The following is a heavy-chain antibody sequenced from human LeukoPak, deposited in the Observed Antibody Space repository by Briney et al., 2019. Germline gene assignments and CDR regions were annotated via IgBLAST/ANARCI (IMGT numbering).Heavy chain of an antibody. J-gene: IGHJ6*02. CDR1: GFIFSSYS. D-gene: IGHD2-2*01. CDR2: ISSSSSYI. V-gene: IGHV3-21*01. CDR3: ARDDIVVVPAANYYYYGMDV. Sequence: GGSLRLSCAASGFIFSSYSMNWVRQAPGKGLEWVSSISSSSSYIYYAGSVKGRFTISRDNAKNSLYLQMNSLRAEDTAVYYCARDDIVVVPAANYYYYGMDVWGQGTTVTVSS.